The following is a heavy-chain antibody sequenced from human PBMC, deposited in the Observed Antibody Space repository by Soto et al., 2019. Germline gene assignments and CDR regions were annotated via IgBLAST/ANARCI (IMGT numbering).Heavy chain of an antibody. D-gene: IGHD2-2*01. CDR2: IIPIFGTA. CDR1: GGTFSSYA. CDR3: ARDAVVVVPAANYYYGMGV. V-gene: IGHV1-69*13. Sequence: GASVKVSCKASGGTFSSYAISWVRQAPGQGLEWMGGIIPIFGTANYAQKFQGRVTITADESTSTAYMELSSLRSEDTAVYYCARDAVVVVPAANYYYGMGVWGQGTTVTVSS. J-gene: IGHJ6*02.